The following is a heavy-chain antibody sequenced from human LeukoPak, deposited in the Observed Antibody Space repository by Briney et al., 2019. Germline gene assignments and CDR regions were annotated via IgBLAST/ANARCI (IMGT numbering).Heavy chain of an antibody. J-gene: IGHJ4*02. CDR3: ARDSRYASGRAFDN. CDR1: GGSINNYY. Sequence: SETLSLTCTVSGGSINNYYWSWIRQPPGKAVEWIGYVYYSGSTDYNPSLRSRVTISVDSSKTQFSLKLRSATAADTAVYFCARDSRYASGRAFDNWGQGTLVTVSS. CDR2: VYYSGST. D-gene: IGHD6-19*01. V-gene: IGHV4-59*01.